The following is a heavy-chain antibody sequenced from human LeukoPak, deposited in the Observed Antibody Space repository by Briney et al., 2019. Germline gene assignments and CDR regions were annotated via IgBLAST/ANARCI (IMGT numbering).Heavy chain of an antibody. CDR3: ARFRRDYDFWSGFNWFDP. Sequence: GESLKISCKGSGYSFTSYWIGWVRQMPGKGLEWMGIIYPGDSDTRYSPSFQGQVTISADKSISTAYLQWSSLKASDTAMYYRARFRRDYDFWSGFNWFDPWGQGTLVTVSS. J-gene: IGHJ5*02. CDR1: GYSFTSYW. D-gene: IGHD3-3*01. V-gene: IGHV5-51*01. CDR2: IYPGDSDT.